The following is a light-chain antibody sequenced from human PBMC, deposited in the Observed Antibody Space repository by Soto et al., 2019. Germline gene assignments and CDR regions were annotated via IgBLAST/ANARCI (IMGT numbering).Light chain of an antibody. V-gene: IGKV3-11*01. CDR1: QSIGKY. J-gene: IGKJ3*01. Sequence: EIVLTQSPATLSLSPGERATLSCRASQSIGKYLAWYQHRPGQAPRLLIYDASNRATGIPARFSGSGSGTEFTLTISSLEAEDFAVYYCQHRSNWPRAFGPGTKVDIK. CDR2: DAS. CDR3: QHRSNWPRA.